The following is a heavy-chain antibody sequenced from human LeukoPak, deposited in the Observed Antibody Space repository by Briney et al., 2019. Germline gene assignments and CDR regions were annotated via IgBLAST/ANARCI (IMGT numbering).Heavy chain of an antibody. CDR2: IRYDGNPK. Sequence: PGGSLRLSCAASGFSFSSFGFHWVRQAPGKGLEWVAFIRYDGNPKYYADSVKGRFSISRDNSKNTLYLQMNSLRVEDTAVYYCARGGSSSWDYFDYWGQGTLVTVSS. D-gene: IGHD6-13*01. V-gene: IGHV3-30*02. J-gene: IGHJ4*02. CDR3: ARGGSSSWDYFDY. CDR1: GFSFSSFG.